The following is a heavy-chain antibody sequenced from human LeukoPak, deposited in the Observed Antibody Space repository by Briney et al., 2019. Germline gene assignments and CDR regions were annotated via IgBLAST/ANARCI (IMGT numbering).Heavy chain of an antibody. CDR1: GYTFTSYG. D-gene: IGHD4-11*01. CDR3: ARNLYRDSLPVSWFDP. J-gene: IGHJ5*02. V-gene: IGHV1-18*01. Sequence: ASVKVSCKASGYTFTSYGISWVRQAPGQGLESMGWISDYNGNTNYAQKLQGRVTMTTDTSTSTAYMELRSLRSDDTAVYYCARNLYRDSLPVSWFDPWGQGTLVTVSS. CDR2: ISDYNGNT.